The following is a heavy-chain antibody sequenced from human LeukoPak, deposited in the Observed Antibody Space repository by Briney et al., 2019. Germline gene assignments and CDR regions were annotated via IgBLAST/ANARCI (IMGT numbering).Heavy chain of an antibody. CDR1: GFTFSNYW. CDR3: ARDDDWNYEDY. J-gene: IGHJ4*02. V-gene: IGHV3-7*01. D-gene: IGHD1-7*01. Sequence: GGSLRLSCAASGFTFSNYWMSWVRQAPGKGLEWVANIKEDGSEKYYVDSVKGRFTISRDNAKNSLYLQLNSLRAEDTAVYYCARDDDWNYEDYWGQGTLVTVSS. CDR2: IKEDGSEK.